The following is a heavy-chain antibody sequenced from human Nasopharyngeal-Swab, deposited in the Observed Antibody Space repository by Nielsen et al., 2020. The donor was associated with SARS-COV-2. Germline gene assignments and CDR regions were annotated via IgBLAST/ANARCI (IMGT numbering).Heavy chain of an antibody. CDR2: ISYDGSNK. CDR3: ARDIGAWFRELRY. CDR1: GFTFSSYA. J-gene: IGHJ4*02. V-gene: IGHV3-30-3*01. D-gene: IGHD3-10*01. Sequence: GESLKISCAASGFTFSSYAMHWVRQAPGKGPEWVAVISYDGSNKYYADSVKGRFTISRDNSKNTLYLQMNSLRAEDTAVYYCARDIGAWFRELRYWGQGTLVTVSS.